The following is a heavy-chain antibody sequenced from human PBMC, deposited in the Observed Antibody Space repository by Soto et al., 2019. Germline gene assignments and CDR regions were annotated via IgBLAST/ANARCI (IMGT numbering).Heavy chain of an antibody. V-gene: IGHV3-23*01. J-gene: IGHJ4*02. D-gene: IGHD4-4*01. CDR2: ITGSGSST. Sequence: EVQLLESGGGLEQPGGSLRLSCAASGFTFSSSAMSWVRQAPGKGLEWVSTITGSGSSTYYADSVRGRFTISRDNSKNTLYLHMNSLRAEDTAVYYCAKDGSNYGAFDYWGQGTLVTVSS. CDR1: GFTFSSSA. CDR3: AKDGSNYGAFDY.